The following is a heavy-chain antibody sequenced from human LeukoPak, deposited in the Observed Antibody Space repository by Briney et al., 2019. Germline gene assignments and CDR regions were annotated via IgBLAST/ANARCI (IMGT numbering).Heavy chain of an antibody. CDR3: AKWAVLWFGESSSGYYFDY. CDR1: GFTFSSYA. V-gene: IGHV3-23*01. Sequence: GGSLRLSCAASGFTFSSYAMSWVRQAPGKGLEWVSAISGSGGSTYYADSVKGRFTISRDNSKNTLYLQMNSLRAEDTAVYYCAKWAVLWFGESSSGYYFDYWGQGALVTVSS. J-gene: IGHJ4*02. D-gene: IGHD3-10*01. CDR2: ISGSGGST.